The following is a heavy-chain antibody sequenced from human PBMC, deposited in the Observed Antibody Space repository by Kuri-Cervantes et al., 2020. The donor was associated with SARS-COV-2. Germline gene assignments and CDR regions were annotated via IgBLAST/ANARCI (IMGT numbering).Heavy chain of an antibody. V-gene: IGHV3-30*02. J-gene: IGHJ6*03. CDR1: GFTFSSYG. Sequence: LSLTCAASGFTFSSYGMHWVRQAPGKGLEWVAFIRYDGSNKYYADSVKGRFTISRDNSKNTLYLQMNSLRAEDTAVYYCARSYQGSVLMVYNYYYMDVWGKGTTVTVSS. D-gene: IGHD2-8*01. CDR3: ARSYQGSVLMVYNYYYMDV. CDR2: IRYDGSNK.